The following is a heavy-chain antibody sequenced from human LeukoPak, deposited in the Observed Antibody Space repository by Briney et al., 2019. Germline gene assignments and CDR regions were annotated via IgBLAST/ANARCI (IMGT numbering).Heavy chain of an antibody. D-gene: IGHD2/OR15-2a*01. CDR3: AADGEYAFLV. Sequence: GGSLRLSCAASGLTFHNTLMHWIRQAPGKGLVWVSRIINDGITTTYADSVKGRFTISRDNAKKTLYLQMNSLRADDTGVYYCAADGEYAFLVWGQGTTVTVPS. CDR2: IINDGITT. J-gene: IGHJ3*01. CDR1: GLTFHNTL. V-gene: IGHV3-74*01.